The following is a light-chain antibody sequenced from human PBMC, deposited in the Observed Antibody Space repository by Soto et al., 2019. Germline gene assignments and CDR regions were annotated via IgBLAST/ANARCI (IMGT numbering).Light chain of an antibody. CDR2: GAS. J-gene: IGKJ2*01. CDR1: QSVSSSY. V-gene: IGKV3-20*01. Sequence: EIVLTQSPGTLSLSPGERATLSCRASQSVSSSYLAWYQQKPGQAPRLLIYGASSRATGIPDRFSGSGSGTEFTLTTSRLEPADFAVYYCQQYGSSPTYTFGQGTKLEIK. CDR3: QQYGSSPTYT.